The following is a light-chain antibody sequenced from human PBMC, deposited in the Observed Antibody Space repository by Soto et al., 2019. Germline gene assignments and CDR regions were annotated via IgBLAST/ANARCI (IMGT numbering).Light chain of an antibody. J-gene: IGLJ2*01. CDR3: TSYTTSNTVV. CDR1: TSDVGAYNR. CDR2: EVK. V-gene: IGLV2-18*02. Sequence: QSALTQPPSVSGSPGQSVTISCSGTTSDVGAYNRVSWYQQPPGTSPKLMIYEVKNRPSGVPDRFSGSKSGNTASLTISGLQAEDEGDYYCTSYTTSNTVVFGGGTKLTVL.